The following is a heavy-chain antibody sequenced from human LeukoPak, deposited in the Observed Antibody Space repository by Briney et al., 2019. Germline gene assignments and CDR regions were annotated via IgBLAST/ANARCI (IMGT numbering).Heavy chain of an antibody. Sequence: SGGSLRLSCGASGYIFSNHEMNWVRQAPGKGLEWVSYINSGGKTKYYADSVKGRFTISRDNAKNSLYLQMNSLTADDTAVYYCARDRPRSDSYYVFDFWGQGNLVIVSS. CDR1: GYIFSNHE. V-gene: IGHV3-48*03. CDR3: ARDRPRSDSYYVFDF. J-gene: IGHJ4*02. CDR2: INSGGKTK. D-gene: IGHD3-10*01.